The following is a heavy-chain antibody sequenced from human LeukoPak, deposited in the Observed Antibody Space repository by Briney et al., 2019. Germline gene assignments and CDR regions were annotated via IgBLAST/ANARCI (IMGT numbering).Heavy chain of an antibody. CDR3: VRGWYCTSTSCYDYYYGMDV. Sequence: GGSLRLSCAASGFTFRGHEMNWVRQAPGKGLEWVSYISSSGSTIYYADSVKGRFTISRDNAKNSLFLQMNSLRAEDTAVYYCVRGWYCTSTSCYDYYYGMDVWGQGTTVSVPS. CDR2: ISSSGSTI. V-gene: IGHV3-48*03. CDR1: GFTFRGHE. D-gene: IGHD2-2*01. J-gene: IGHJ6*02.